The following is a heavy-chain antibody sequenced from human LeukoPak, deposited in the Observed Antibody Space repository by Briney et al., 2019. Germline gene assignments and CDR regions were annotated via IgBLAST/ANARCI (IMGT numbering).Heavy chain of an antibody. CDR2: INPNSGGT. CDR3: ARGLGISRSRAKYYFDY. J-gene: IGHJ4*02. CDR1: GYTFTGYY. D-gene: IGHD2/OR15-2a*01. Sequence: ASVKVSCKASGYTFTGYYMHWVRQAPGQGLKWMGWINPNSGGTNYAQKFQGWVTMTRDTSISTAYMELSRLRSDDTAVYYCARGLGISRSRAKYYFDYWGQGTLVTVSS. V-gene: IGHV1-2*04.